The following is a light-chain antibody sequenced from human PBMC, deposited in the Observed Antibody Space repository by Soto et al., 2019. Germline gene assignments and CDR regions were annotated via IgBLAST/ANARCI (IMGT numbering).Light chain of an antibody. Sequence: DIQMTQSPSTLPASVGDRVTITCRASQSISNWLAWYQQKPGTAPKVLIYHASNLQSGVPSRFSGSGSGTEFTLTISNLQPDDFASYCCQQYNTYPWTFGQGTKVDIK. CDR3: QQYNTYPWT. V-gene: IGKV1-5*01. J-gene: IGKJ1*01. CDR1: QSISNW. CDR2: HAS.